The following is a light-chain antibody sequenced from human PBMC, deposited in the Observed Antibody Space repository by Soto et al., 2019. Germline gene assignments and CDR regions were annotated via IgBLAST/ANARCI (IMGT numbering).Light chain of an antibody. J-gene: IGKJ5*01. Sequence: DIQMTQSPSSLSASVGDRVTITCRASQGISNNLAWYQQKPGKVPKLLIYAASTLQSGVPSRFSGSGSGTDVTLTIRSLQRDDVVTYYVQSYNTALPTFGHGTRLESK. CDR3: QSYNTALPT. V-gene: IGKV1-27*01. CDR1: QGISNN. CDR2: AAS.